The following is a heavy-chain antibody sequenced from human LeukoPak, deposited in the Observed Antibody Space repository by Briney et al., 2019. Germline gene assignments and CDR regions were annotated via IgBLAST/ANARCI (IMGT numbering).Heavy chain of an antibody. V-gene: IGHV1-18*01. J-gene: IGHJ4*02. Sequence: ASVKVSCKASGYAFTSYGISWVRQAPGQGLEWMGWISAYNGNTNYAQKLQGRVTMTTDTSTSTAYMELRSLRSDDTAVYYCAKGDIVVVPAAMPFDYWGQGTLVTVSS. CDR3: AKGDIVVVPAAMPFDY. D-gene: IGHD2-2*01. CDR1: GYAFTSYG. CDR2: ISAYNGNT.